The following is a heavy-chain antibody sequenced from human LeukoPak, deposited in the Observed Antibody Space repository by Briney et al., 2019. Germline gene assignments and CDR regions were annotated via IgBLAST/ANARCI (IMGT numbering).Heavy chain of an antibody. CDR2: IDPSDSYT. CDR1: GYIFTSYW. V-gene: IGHV5-10-1*01. CDR3: AIRETLKQQLALDY. D-gene: IGHD6-13*01. J-gene: IGHJ4*02. Sequence: GESLKISCKGSGYIFTSYWISWVRQMPGKGLEWMGRIDPSDSYTNYSPSFQGHVTISADKSISTAYLQWSSLKASDTAMYYCAIRETLKQQLALDYWGQGTLVTVSS.